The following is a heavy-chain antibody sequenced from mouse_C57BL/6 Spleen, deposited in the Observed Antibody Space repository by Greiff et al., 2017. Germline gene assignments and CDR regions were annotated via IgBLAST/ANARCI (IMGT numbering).Heavy chain of an antibody. Sequence: EVQLQQSGPELVKPGASVKISCKASGYTFTDYYMNWVKQSHGKSLEWIGDINPNNGGTSYNQKFKGKATLTVDKSSSTAYMELRSLTSEDSAVYYCFLGYDYDYYFEYWGQGTTLTVSS. D-gene: IGHD2-4*01. CDR2: INPNNGGT. V-gene: IGHV1-26*01. CDR3: FLGYDYDYYFEY. CDR1: GYTFTDYY. J-gene: IGHJ2*01.